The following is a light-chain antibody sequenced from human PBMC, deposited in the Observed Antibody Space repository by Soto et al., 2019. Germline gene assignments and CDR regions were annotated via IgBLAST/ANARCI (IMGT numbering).Light chain of an antibody. CDR1: QSISSW. CDR3: QQYQSYSRT. V-gene: IGKV1-5*01. CDR2: DAS. Sequence: GDRVTITCRASQSISSWLAWYQQKPGKAPKLLIYDASSLESGVPSRFSGSGSGTEFTLTISSLKPDDLATYYCQQYQSYSRTFGQGTRLEIK. J-gene: IGKJ5*01.